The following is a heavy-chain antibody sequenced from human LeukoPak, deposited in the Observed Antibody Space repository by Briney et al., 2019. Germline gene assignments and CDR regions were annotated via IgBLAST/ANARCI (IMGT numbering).Heavy chain of an antibody. CDR1: GFTFSSYA. V-gene: IGHV3-23*01. J-gene: IGHJ6*02. Sequence: GGSLRLSCAASGFTFSSYAMSWVRQTPGKGLEWVSAISGSGGSTYYADSVKGRFTISRDNSKNTLYLQMNSLRAEDTAVYYCTKDRHSSASPMDVWGQGTTVTVSS. CDR3: TKDRHSSASPMDV. D-gene: IGHD6-19*01. CDR2: ISGSGGST.